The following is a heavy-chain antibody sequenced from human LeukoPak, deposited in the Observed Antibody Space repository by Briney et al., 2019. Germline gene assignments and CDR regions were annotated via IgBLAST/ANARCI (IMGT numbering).Heavy chain of an antibody. CDR3: ARLRRGYDYGDYFDY. J-gene: IGHJ4*02. V-gene: IGHV4-39*01. CDR1: GGSISSSSYY. D-gene: IGHD5-12*01. Sequence: SETLSLTCTVSGGSISSSSYYWGWIRQPPGKWLEWIGSIYYSGSTYYNPSLKSRVTISVDTSKNQFSLKLSPVTAADTAVYYCARLRRGYDYGDYFDYWGQGTLVTVSS. CDR2: IYYSGST.